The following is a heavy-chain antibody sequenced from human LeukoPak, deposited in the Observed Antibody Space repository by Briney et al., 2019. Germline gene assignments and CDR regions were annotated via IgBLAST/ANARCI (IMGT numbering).Heavy chain of an antibody. V-gene: IGHV3-74*01. CDR3: ATDVPAASIFGY. J-gene: IGHJ4*02. CDR2: ISSDGSNT. D-gene: IGHD2-2*01. CDR1: GFTFSTYW. Sequence: PGGSLRLSCAASGFTFSTYWMHWVRQAPGTGLVWVSLISSDGSNTNYADSVKGRFTISRDNAKNTLYLQMNSLRAEDTAVYYGATDVPAASIFGYWGQGTLVTVSS.